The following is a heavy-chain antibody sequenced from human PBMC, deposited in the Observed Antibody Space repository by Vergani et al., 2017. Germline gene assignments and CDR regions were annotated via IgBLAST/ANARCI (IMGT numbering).Heavy chain of an antibody. CDR3: ARDDCWSGSGYMDV. D-gene: IGHD3-3*01. Sequence: QVQLQESGPGLVKPSQTLSLTCTVSGGSISSGSYYWSWIRQPAGKGLEWIGRVYTSGSTNYNPSLKSRVTISVDTSKNQFSLKLSSVTAADAAVYYCARDDCWSGSGYMDVWGKGTTVTVSS. CDR1: GGSISSGSYY. J-gene: IGHJ6*03. V-gene: IGHV4-61*02. CDR2: VYTSGST.